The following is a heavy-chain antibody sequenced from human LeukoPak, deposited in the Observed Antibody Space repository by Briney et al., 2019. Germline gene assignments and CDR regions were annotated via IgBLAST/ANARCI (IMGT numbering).Heavy chain of an antibody. CDR3: ARDDYGGRGEFDY. D-gene: IGHD4-23*01. J-gene: IGHJ4*02. CDR2: INSDGSTT. V-gene: IGHV3-74*01. Sequence: GGSLRLSCAASGFTFSSYWMHWVRQAPGQGLVWVSRINSDGSTTTYADSGKGRFTISRDNAKNTLYLQMNSLRAEDTAVYYCARDDYGGRGEFDYWGQGTLVTVSS. CDR1: GFTFSSYW.